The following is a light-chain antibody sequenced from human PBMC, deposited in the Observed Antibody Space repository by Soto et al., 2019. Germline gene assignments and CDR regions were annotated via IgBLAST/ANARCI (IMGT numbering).Light chain of an antibody. J-gene: IGKJ2*01. CDR1: QSISSNY. Sequence: EVVLTQSPGTLSLSPGERATLSCRASQSISSNYLAWYQQRLGQAPRLLIYGAYSRVPGIPDRFSGSGSGTDFTLTVSRLEPEDFAVFYCQQYGTSPPTFGQGTKLEI. CDR2: GAY. CDR3: QQYGTSPPT. V-gene: IGKV3-20*01.